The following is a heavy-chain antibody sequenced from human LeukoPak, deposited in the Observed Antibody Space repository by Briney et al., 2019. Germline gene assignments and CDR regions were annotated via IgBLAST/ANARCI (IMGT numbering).Heavy chain of an antibody. J-gene: IGHJ4*02. D-gene: IGHD5-18*01. CDR3: ARSLSLYSYGYYFDY. CDR2: ISYDGSNK. V-gene: IGHV3-30*04. CDR1: GFTFSSYA. Sequence: GGSLRLSCAASGFTFSSYAMHWVRQAPGKGLELVAVISYDGSNKYYADSVKGRFTISRDNSKNTLYLQMNSLRAEDTAVYYCARSLSLYSYGYYFDYWGQGTLVTVSS.